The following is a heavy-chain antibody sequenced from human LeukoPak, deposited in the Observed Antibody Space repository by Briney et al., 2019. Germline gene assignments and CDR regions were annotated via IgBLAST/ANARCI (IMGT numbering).Heavy chain of an antibody. CDR1: GFTFSSYG. CDR3: ARFVSGYDAFDI. CDR2: ISYDGSNK. J-gene: IGHJ3*02. D-gene: IGHD2-15*01. V-gene: IGHV3-30*03. Sequence: QPGRSLRLSCAASGFTFSSYGMHWARQAPGKGLEWVAVISYDGSNKYYADSVKGRFTISRDNSKNTLYLQMNSLRAEDTAVYYCARFVSGYDAFDIWGQGTMVTVSS.